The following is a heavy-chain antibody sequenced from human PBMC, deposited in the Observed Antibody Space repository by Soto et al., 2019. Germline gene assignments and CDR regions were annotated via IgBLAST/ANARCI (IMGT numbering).Heavy chain of an antibody. CDR1: GYTFTGYY. CDR3: AKGGAIVAAGTRVYLYNAMDV. D-gene: IGHD1-26*01. CDR2: INPNSGDT. J-gene: IGHJ6*02. V-gene: IGHV1-2*02. Sequence: GSVKVSCKASGYTFTGYYVHWVRQAPGQGLEWMGWINPNSGDTYLAQRFQGRVTMNRDTSIGTAYMELRGLTSDDTAEYYCAKGGAIVAAGTRVYLYNAMDVWGQGTTVTVSS.